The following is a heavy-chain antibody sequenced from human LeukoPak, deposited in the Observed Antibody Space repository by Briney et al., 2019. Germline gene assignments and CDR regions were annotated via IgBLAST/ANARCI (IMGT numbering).Heavy chain of an antibody. D-gene: IGHD2-2*01. CDR1: GFTFSSYS. CDR3: ARDGLDCSSNNCYFDY. J-gene: IGHJ4*02. CDR2: ISTSSSST. Sequence: GGSLRLSCAASGFTFSSYSMNWVRQAPGKGLEWVSFISTSSSSTYYANSVKGRFTISRDNAKNSLFLQMNSLRAEDTAVYYCARDGLDCSSNNCYFDYWGQGTLVTVSS. V-gene: IGHV3-21*01.